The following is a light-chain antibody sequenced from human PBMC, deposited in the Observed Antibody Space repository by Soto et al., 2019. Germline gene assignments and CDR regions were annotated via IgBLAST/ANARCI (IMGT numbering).Light chain of an antibody. CDR2: GAS. J-gene: IGKJ5*01. CDR1: QDVGKW. V-gene: IGKV1-12*01. Sequence: DIQFTQSPSSLSASVGERVTITCRASQDVGKWLAWYQQKPEKAPTLLIHGASSLQSGVPSRYSGSGHGTEFTLTISSLQPDDFATYYCQQDNSYPITFGQGTRLEIK. CDR3: QQDNSYPIT.